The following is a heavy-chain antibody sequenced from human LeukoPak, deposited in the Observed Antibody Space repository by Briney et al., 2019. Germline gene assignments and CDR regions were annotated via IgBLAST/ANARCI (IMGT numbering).Heavy chain of an antibody. Sequence: SETLSLTCTVSGYSISSGYYWGWIRQPPGKGLEWIGSIYHSGSTYYNPSPKSRVTISVDTSKNQFSLKLSSVTAADTAVYYCARGGDRRATWYFDYWGQGTLVTVSS. V-gene: IGHV4-38-2*02. CDR2: IYHSGST. CDR3: ARGGDRRATWYFDY. D-gene: IGHD1-26*01. J-gene: IGHJ4*02. CDR1: GYSISSGYY.